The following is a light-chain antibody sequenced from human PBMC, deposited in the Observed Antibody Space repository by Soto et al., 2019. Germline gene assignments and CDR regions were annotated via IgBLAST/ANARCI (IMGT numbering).Light chain of an antibody. CDR3: GTWDSSLSVYV. CDR2: DNN. CDR1: SSNIGNNY. J-gene: IGLJ1*01. V-gene: IGLV1-51*01. Sequence: QSVLTQPPSVSAAPGQKVTISCSGSSSNIGNNYVSWYQQLPGTAPNLVIYDNNKRPSGIPHRFSGSKSGTSATLGITGLPTGDAAHYYCGTWDSSLSVYVFGTGTKVTVL.